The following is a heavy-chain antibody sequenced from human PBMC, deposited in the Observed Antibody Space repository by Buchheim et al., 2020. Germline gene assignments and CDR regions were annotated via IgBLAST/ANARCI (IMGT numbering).Heavy chain of an antibody. J-gene: IGHJ6*02. Sequence: QVQLQESGPGLVKPSETLSLTCTVSGGSISSYYWSWIRQPPGKGLEWIGYIYYSGSTNYNPSLTSRVTISVDTSKNQFSLKLSSVTAADTAVYYWARDSGGYCSSTSCYYGMDVWGQGTT. CDR2: IYYSGST. CDR3: ARDSGGYCSSTSCYYGMDV. D-gene: IGHD2-2*01. CDR1: GGSISSYY. V-gene: IGHV4-59*01.